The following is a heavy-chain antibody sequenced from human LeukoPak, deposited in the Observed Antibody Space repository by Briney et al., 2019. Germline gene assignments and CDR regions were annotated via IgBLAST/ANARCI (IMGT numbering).Heavy chain of an antibody. V-gene: IGHV1-18*04. D-gene: IGHD3-16*02. CDR3: ARDGGNDDYVWGSYRFYYFDY. CDR2: ISAYNGNR. CDR1: GYTFTIYG. Sequence: ASVKVSCKASGYTFTIYGISWVRQAPGQGLEWMGWISAYNGNRNYAQKLQGRVTMTTDTSTSTAYMELRSLRSDDTAVYYCARDGGNDDYVWGSYRFYYFDYWGQGTLVTVSS. J-gene: IGHJ4*02.